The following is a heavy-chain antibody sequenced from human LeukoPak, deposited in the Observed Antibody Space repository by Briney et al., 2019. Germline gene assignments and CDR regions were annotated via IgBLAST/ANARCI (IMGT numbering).Heavy chain of an antibody. Sequence: QPGGSLRLSCAASGFTFDDYGMSWVRQAPGKGLEWVSGINWNGDSTGYADSVKGRFTISRDNAKNSLYLQMNSLRAEDTALYYCARVPLDWNYFDYWGQGTLVTVSS. CDR1: GFTFDDYG. V-gene: IGHV3-20*04. J-gene: IGHJ4*02. CDR3: ARVPLDWNYFDY. CDR2: INWNGDST. D-gene: IGHD1-1*01.